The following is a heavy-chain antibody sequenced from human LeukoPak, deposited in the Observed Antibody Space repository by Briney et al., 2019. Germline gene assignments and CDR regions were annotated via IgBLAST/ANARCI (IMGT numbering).Heavy chain of an antibody. CDR3: APNPWAQGETAAIGPFDP. J-gene: IGHJ5*02. CDR1: GFTFSTYS. V-gene: IGHV3-48*01. Sequence: GGSLRLSCAASGFTFSTYSMNWVRQAPGKGLEWVSYIDTGTSTIYYADSVKGRFTISKDNAKNSLYLQMNSLRTEDTAVYHCAPNPWAQGETAAIGPFDPGGRETLVIVSS. D-gene: IGHD5-18*01. CDR2: IDTGTSTI.